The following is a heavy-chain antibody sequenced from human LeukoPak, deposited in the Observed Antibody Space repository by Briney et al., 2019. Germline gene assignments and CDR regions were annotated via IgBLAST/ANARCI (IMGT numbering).Heavy chain of an antibody. J-gene: IGHJ1*01. V-gene: IGHV3-21*01. D-gene: IGHD3-22*01. Sequence: GGSLRLSCAASGFASGIYNMNCVRQAPGEGLEWVSSISTSSSYIYYADSVKGRFTISRDNAKKSLYLQMNSLRAGDTAVYYCARDGGDYYDSSGYPFHHWGQGTLVTVSS. CDR2: ISTSSSYI. CDR3: ARDGGDYYDSSGYPFHH. CDR1: GFASGIYN.